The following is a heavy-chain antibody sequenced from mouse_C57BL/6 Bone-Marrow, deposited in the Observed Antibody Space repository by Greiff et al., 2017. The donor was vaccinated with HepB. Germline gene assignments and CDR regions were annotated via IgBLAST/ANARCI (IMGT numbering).Heavy chain of an antibody. V-gene: IGHV14-3*01. Sequence: VQLQQSVAELVRPGASVKLSCTASGFNIKNTYMHWVKQRPEQGLEWIGRIDPANGNTKYAPKFQGKATITADTSSNTAYLQLSSLTSEDTAIYYCARSNYYGSRGWYFDVWGTGTTVTVSS. CDR1: GFNIKNTY. CDR3: ARSNYYGSRGWYFDV. D-gene: IGHD1-1*01. J-gene: IGHJ1*03. CDR2: IDPANGNT.